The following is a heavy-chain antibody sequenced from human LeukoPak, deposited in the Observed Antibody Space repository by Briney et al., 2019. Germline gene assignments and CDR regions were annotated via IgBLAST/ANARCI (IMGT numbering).Heavy chain of an antibody. V-gene: IGHV4-38-2*01. CDR1: GYSISSGYY. D-gene: IGHD1-26*01. CDR2: IYHSGST. J-gene: IGHJ3*01. CDR3: ARYRSGNYYGHDAFDL. Sequence: SETLSLTCAVSGYSISSGYYWGWIRQPPGKGLEWIGSIYHSGSTYYNPSLKSRVTISVDTSKNQFSLKLSSVTAADTAVYYCARYRSGNYYGHDAFDLWGQGTMVTVSS.